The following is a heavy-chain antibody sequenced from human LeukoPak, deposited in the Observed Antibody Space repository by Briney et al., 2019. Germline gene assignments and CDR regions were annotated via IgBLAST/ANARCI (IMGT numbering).Heavy chain of an antibody. CDR3: AGTYYYDSSGYRYAFDI. J-gene: IGHJ3*02. CDR1: GYSFTSYW. D-gene: IGHD3-22*01. CDR2: IYPGDSDT. Sequence: GESLKVSCKGSGYSFTSYWIGWVRQMPGKGLEWMGIIYPGDSDTRYSPSFQGQVTISADKSISTAYLQWSSLKASDTAMYYCAGTYYYDSSGYRYAFDIWGQGTMVTVSS. V-gene: IGHV5-51*01.